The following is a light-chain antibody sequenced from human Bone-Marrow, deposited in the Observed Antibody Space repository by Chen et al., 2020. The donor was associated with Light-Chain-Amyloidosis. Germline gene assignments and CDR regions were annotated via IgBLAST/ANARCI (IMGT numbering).Light chain of an antibody. Sequence: QPSLTRPASVFGFPGQWITISCTGTSSDVGGDNHVSWYQQHPDKAPKLMIYEVTNRPSWVPDRFSGSKSDNTASLTISGLQTEDEADYFCSSYTITNTLVFGSGTRVTVL. CDR1: SSDVGGDNH. J-gene: IGLJ1*01. CDR3: SSYTITNTLV. V-gene: IGLV2-14*01. CDR2: EVT.